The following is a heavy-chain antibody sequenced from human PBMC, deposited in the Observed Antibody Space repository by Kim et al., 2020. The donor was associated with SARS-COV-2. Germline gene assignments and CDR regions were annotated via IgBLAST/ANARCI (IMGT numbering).Heavy chain of an antibody. CDR2: ITGGSETT. CDR3: AKEGGFTTANLPAMDV. Sequence: GGSLRLSCAASGFTFTRYAMTWVRQAPGKGLEWVSSITGGSETTYYADPVKGRCIISRDNSRNALYLQMNSLRAEDTDAYYCAKEGGFTTANLPAMDVWG. D-gene: IGHD1-26*01. V-gene: IGHV3-23*01. J-gene: IGHJ6*03. CDR1: GFTFTRYA.